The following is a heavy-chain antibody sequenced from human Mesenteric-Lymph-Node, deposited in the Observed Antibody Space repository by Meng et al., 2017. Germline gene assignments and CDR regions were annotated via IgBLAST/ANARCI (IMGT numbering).Heavy chain of an antibody. J-gene: IGHJ4*02. D-gene: IGHD2-15*01. CDR3: TREGGRGFVDY. V-gene: IGHV3-20*04. Sequence: GASLNISCAASGFTFSSYSMNWVRQAAGKGLEWVSGITWNGGTTGYADSVKSLFTISRDNVNNSLYLQINSLRAEDTAWYYCTREGGRGFVDYWGPGTLVTVSS. CDR2: ITWNGGTT. CDR1: GFTFSSYS.